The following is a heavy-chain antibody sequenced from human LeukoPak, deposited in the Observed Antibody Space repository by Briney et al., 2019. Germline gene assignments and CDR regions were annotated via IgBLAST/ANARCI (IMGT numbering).Heavy chain of an antibody. J-gene: IGHJ6*02. CDR2: MNPNSGNT. CDR3: ARTSYPYTASYGMDV. CDR1: GYTFTSYG. V-gene: IGHV1-8*02. D-gene: IGHD3-16*01. Sequence: ASVKVSCKASGYTFTSYGISWVRQAPGQGLEWMGWMNPNSGNTGYAQKFQGRVTMTRNTSISTAYMELSSLRSEDTAVYYCARTSYPYTASYGMDVWGQGTTVTVSS.